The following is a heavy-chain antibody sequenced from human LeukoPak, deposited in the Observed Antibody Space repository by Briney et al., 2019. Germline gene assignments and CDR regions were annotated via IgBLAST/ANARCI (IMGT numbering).Heavy chain of an antibody. CDR3: ARSYYDYVGGSSHPPHYYGMDV. CDR2: IYYSGST. V-gene: IGHV4-39*01. Sequence: SETLSLTCTVSGGSISSSSYYWGWIRRPPGKGLEWIGSIYYSGSTYYNPSLKSRATISVDTSKNQFSLKLSSVTAADTAVYYCARSYYDYVGGSSHPPHYYGMDVWGQGTTVTVSS. CDR1: GGSISSSSYY. D-gene: IGHD3-16*01. J-gene: IGHJ6*02.